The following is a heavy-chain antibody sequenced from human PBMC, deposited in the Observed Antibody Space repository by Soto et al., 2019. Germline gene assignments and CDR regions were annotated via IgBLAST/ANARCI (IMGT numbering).Heavy chain of an antibody. D-gene: IGHD1-26*01. CDR2: IIPIFGTA. Sequence: QVQLVQSGAEVKKPGSSVKVSCKASGGTFSSYAISWVRQAPGQGLEWMGGIIPIFGTANYAQKFQGRVTXTXDXXTSTAYMELSSLRSEDTAVYYCASSIVGATGWFDPWGQGTLVTVSS. CDR1: GGTFSSYA. CDR3: ASSIVGATGWFDP. J-gene: IGHJ5*02. V-gene: IGHV1-69*05.